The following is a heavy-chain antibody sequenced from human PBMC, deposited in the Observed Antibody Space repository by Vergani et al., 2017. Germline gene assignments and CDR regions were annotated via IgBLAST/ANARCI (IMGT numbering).Heavy chain of an antibody. J-gene: IGHJ4*02. V-gene: IGHV4-38-2*01. CDR2: IYHSGST. Sequence: QLQFQESGPGLVEPSETLSLTCAVSGYSIRNGYYWGWIRQPPGKGLEWIGSIYHSGSTHYNPSLKSRVTISVDTSKNDFSQKVTSVTAADTAVYYCTRQPQEGASGPPSVPTWGQGISVIVSS. CDR1: GYSIRNGYY. CDR3: TRQPQEGASGPPSVPT. D-gene: IGHD5-12*01.